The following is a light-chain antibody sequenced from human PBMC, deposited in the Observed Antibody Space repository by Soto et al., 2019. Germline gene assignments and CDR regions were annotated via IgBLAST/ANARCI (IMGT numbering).Light chain of an antibody. CDR2: AAS. V-gene: IGKV1-12*01. Sequence: DIQMTQSPSSVSASVGDRVTITCRASQAIGSWLAWYQQKPGKAPQLLLYAASSLQRGVPSRFSGSGSGSEFTLTISSLQPEDFATYYCQQANSFPLTFGGGTKVEIK. CDR1: QAIGSW. J-gene: IGKJ4*01. CDR3: QQANSFPLT.